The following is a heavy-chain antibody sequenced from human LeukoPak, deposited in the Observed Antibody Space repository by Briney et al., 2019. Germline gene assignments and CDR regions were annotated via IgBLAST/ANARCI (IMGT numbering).Heavy chain of an antibody. CDR1: GFTFSGAW. CDR2: IRYDGSNK. Sequence: GGSLRLSCTASGFTFSGAWMTWVRQAPGKGLEWVTFIRYDGSNKYYADSVKGRFTTSRDNSKNTLCLQMNSLRTEDTAVYYCARGTTPYYYYYMDVWGKGTTVTISS. D-gene: IGHD4-17*01. CDR3: ARGTTPYYYYYMDV. J-gene: IGHJ6*03. V-gene: IGHV3-30*02.